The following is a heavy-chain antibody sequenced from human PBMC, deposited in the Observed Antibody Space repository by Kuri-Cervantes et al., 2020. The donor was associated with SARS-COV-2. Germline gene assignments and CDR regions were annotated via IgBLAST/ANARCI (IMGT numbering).Heavy chain of an antibody. CDR3: ARASDSSGWYKGAGFDL. CDR2: IRSKAYGGTT. V-gene: IGHV3-49*04. CDR1: GFTFGDYA. D-gene: IGHD6-19*01. J-gene: IGHJ3*01. Sequence: GESLKISCTASGFTFGDYAMSWVRQAPGKGLEWVGFIRSKAYGGTTEYAASVKGRFTISRDNAKNSLYLQMNNLRAEDTALYYCARASDSSGWYKGAGFDLWGQGTMVTVSS.